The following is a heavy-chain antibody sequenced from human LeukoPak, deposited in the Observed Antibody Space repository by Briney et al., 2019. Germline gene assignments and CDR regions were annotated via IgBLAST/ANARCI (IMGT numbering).Heavy chain of an antibody. Sequence: SETLSLTCTVSGGSISSYYWSWIRQPPGKGLEWIGRIYTSGSTNYNPSLKSRVTMSVDTSKNQFSLKVSSVTAADTAVYYCAREQYDGSGSYPDYWGQGTLVTVSS. J-gene: IGHJ4*02. CDR3: AREQYDGSGSYPDY. V-gene: IGHV4-4*07. D-gene: IGHD3-10*01. CDR1: GGSISSYY. CDR2: IYTSGST.